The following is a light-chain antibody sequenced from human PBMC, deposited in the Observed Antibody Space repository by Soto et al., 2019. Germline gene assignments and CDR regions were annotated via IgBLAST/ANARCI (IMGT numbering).Light chain of an antibody. Sequence: QSALTQPPSASGSPGQSVTISRTGTSSDVGGYDYVSWYQQHPGRAPKVLIYEVNKRPSGVPARFSGSKSGNTASLTVSGLLGEDEGVFFCSSYGSGNNILFGGGTKLTVL. CDR2: EVN. CDR1: SSDVGGYDY. CDR3: SSYGSGNNIL. V-gene: IGLV2-8*01. J-gene: IGLJ2*01.